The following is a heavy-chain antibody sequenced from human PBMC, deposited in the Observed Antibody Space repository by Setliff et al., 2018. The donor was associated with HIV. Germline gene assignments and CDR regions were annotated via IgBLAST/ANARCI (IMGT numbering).Heavy chain of an antibody. Sequence: KTSETLSLTCTVSGGSISSDYWNWIRQPAGKGLEWIGRIYTTGGTNYNPALKSRVTMSIDTSKNQISLKLNSVTAADTATYYCARSNPGITAGLLAYWGPGTLVTVSS. V-gene: IGHV4-4*07. J-gene: IGHJ4*02. D-gene: IGHD6-13*01. CDR3: ARSNPGITAGLLAY. CDR2: IYTTGGT. CDR1: GGSISSDY.